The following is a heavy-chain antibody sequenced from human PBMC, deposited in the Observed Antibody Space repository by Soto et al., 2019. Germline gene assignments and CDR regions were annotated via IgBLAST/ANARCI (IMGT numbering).Heavy chain of an antibody. V-gene: IGHV3-48*03. CDR3: ARDPEKYRGYDLGIDY. CDR1: GGTFVSYE. D-gene: IGHD5-12*01. Sequence: GGPMRLSCAAYGGTFVSYERNSVRQAPGKGLEWVSYISSSGKTKYHADSVKGRFTIPRDNAKNSLYLQMNSLRAEDTAVYYCARDPEKYRGYDLGIDYWGQGTLVTVSS. J-gene: IGHJ4*02. CDR2: ISSSGKTK.